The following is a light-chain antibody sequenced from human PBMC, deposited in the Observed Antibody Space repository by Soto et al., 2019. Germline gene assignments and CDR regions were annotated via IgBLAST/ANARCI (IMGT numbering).Light chain of an antibody. CDR3: QKYNSAPYT. J-gene: IGKJ2*01. V-gene: IGKV1-27*01. CDR2: AAS. CDR1: QGISNY. Sequence: DIQMTQSPSSLSASVGDRVTITCRASQGISNYLAWYQQKPGKVPKLLIFAASTLHSRLPSRFSGSGSGTDFTLTISSLDPEDVATYYCQKYNSAPYTFGRGTKLEIK.